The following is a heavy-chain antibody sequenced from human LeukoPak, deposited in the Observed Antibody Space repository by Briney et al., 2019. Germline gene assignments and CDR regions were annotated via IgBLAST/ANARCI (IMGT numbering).Heavy chain of an antibody. CDR3: ARGAIGVVRRFDY. D-gene: IGHD3-3*01. J-gene: IGHJ4*02. CDR2: INHSGST. V-gene: IGHV4-39*07. CDR1: GGSISSGGYY. Sequence: SETLSLTCTVSGGSISSGGYYWSWIRQPPGKGLEWIGEINHSGSTNYNPSLKSRVTISVDTSKNQFSLKLSSVTAADTAVYYCARGAIGVVRRFDYWGQGTLVTVSS.